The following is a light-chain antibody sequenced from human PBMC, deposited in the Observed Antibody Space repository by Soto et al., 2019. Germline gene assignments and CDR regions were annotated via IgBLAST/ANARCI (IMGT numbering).Light chain of an antibody. V-gene: IGLV2-14*03. J-gene: IGLJ1*01. CDR2: EVT. Sequence: QSVLTLPASVFGSPGQSITISCTGTSSDVGGYNFVSWYQQLPGKAPKLMIYEVTSRPSGVSNRFSGSKSGNTASLTISGLQPEDEAEYYCSSYTTSSTVVFGTGTKVTVL. CDR3: SSYTTSSTVV. CDR1: SSDVGGYNF.